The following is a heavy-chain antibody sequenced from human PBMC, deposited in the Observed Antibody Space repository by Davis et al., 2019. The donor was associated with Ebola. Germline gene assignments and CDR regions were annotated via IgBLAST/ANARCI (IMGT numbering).Heavy chain of an antibody. J-gene: IGHJ4*02. CDR2: IKQDGSEK. CDR1: GFTSDDYA. CDR3: AGGDFWSGQFDY. V-gene: IGHV3-7*03. D-gene: IGHD3-3*01. Sequence: PGGSLRLSCAASGFTSDDYAMHWVRQAPGQGLEWVANIKQDGSEKYYVDSVKGRFTISRDNSKNTVYLQMNRVRVEDTAVYYCAGGDFWSGQFDYWGQGALVTVSS.